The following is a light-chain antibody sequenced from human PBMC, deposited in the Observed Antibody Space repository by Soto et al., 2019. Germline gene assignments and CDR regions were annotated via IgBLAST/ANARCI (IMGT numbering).Light chain of an antibody. J-gene: IGLJ3*02. CDR2: SNN. CDR3: AAWDDSLNGPV. V-gene: IGLV1-44*01. Sequence: QSALTQPASVSGSPGQSITISCTGTTSDVGRYNYVSWYQQHPGTAPKLLIYSNNQRPSGVPDRFSGSKSGTSASLAISGLQSEDEADYYCAAWDDSLNGPVFGGGTKVTVL. CDR1: TSDVGRYNY.